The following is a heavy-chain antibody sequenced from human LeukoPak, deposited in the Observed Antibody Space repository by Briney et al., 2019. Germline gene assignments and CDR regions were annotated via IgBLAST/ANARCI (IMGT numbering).Heavy chain of an antibody. J-gene: IGHJ3*02. CDR2: VYYTGST. CDR1: GGSITRSQYY. CDR3: AWALVAPAPPLFNI. V-gene: IGHV4-39*01. D-gene: IGHD2-2*01. Sequence: SETLSLTCSVSGGSITRSQYYWGWVRQPPGKGLEWIGSVYYTGSTYYTPSLRSRVSLSVDTSKHQFSLRLTSVTAADTAMYYCAWALVAPAPPLFNIWGQGTIVTVSS.